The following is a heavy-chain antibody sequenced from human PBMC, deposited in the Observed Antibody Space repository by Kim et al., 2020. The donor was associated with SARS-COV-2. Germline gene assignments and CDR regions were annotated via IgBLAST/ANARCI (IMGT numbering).Heavy chain of an antibody. CDR2: IKSKTDGGTT. CDR1: GFTFSNAG. Sequence: GGSLRLSCAASGFTFSNAGMSWVRQAPGKGLEWVGGIKSKTDGGTTDYAAPVKVRFTISRDDSKNMLYLQMNSLKTEDTAVYYYATHRYDCWSDSRFYYYDGMDVWGQGTTVTVSS. CDR3: ATHRYDCWSDSRFYYYDGMDV. D-gene: IGHD3-3*01. J-gene: IGHJ6*02. V-gene: IGHV3-15*01.